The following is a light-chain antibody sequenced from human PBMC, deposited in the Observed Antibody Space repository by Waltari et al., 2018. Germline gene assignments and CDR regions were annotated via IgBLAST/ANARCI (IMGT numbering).Light chain of an antibody. J-gene: IGKJ4*01. CDR1: QDITSL. Sequence: DIQLTHSPSFLSASVGARVTITCRASQDITSLLAWYQQKPGKAPKLLICAASTLQGGVPSRFSGSGSGTEFTLTISSLLPEDFATYYCQQLKNSPLTFGGGTKVEIK. V-gene: IGKV1-9*01. CDR2: AAS. CDR3: QQLKNSPLT.